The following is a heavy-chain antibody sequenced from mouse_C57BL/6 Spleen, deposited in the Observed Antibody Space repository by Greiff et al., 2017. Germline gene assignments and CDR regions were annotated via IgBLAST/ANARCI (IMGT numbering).Heavy chain of an antibody. Sequence: VKLQESGAELVKPGASVKISCKASGYAFSSYWLNWVKQRPGKGLEWIGQIYPGDGDTNYNGKFKGKATLTADQSSSTAYMQLSSLTSEDSAVYFCARGDYYYGSSYGYWGQGTTLTVSS. CDR2: IYPGDGDT. J-gene: IGHJ2*01. D-gene: IGHD1-1*01. CDR1: GYAFSSYW. CDR3: ARGDYYYGSSYGY. V-gene: IGHV1-80*01.